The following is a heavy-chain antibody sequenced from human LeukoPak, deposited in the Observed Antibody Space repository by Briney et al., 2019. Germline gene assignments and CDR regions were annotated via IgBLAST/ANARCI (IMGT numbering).Heavy chain of an antibody. Sequence: SETLSLTCTVSGDSLSSGNYYWAWIRQPPGKGLEWIGTIYYSGTTYYNPSLKSRVTLSIDRSNNHFSLMLSSVTAADTAVYYCARYCVGTYCDQNWGTEKTDYWGQGILVTVSS. CDR1: GDSLSSGNYY. V-gene: IGHV4-39*02. CDR3: ARYCVGTYCDQNWGTEKTDY. CDR2: IYYSGTT. J-gene: IGHJ4*02. D-gene: IGHD2-21*01.